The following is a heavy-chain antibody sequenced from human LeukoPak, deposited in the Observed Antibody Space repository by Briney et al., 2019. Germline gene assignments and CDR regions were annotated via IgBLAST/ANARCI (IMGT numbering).Heavy chain of an antibody. Sequence: SETLSLTCTVSGGSISRYYWSWIRQPAGKGLEWIGRIYTSGITNYNPSLKSRVTMSVDASKNQFSLKLSSVTAADTAVYYCASDPRGGPNRGIEYYYGMDVWGQGTTVIVSS. D-gene: IGHD1-26*01. CDR1: GGSISRYY. CDR2: IYTSGIT. J-gene: IGHJ6*02. CDR3: ASDPRGGPNRGIEYYYGMDV. V-gene: IGHV4-4*07.